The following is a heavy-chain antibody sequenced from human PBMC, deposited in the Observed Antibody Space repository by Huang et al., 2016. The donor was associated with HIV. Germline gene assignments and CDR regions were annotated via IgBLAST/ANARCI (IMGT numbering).Heavy chain of an antibody. CDR1: GFNFNNYD. J-gene: IGHJ4*02. CDR3: ARARGFLYDSTGYYSRYYFDS. D-gene: IGHD3-22*01. Sequence: QVQLVQSGAEVKKPGASVKVSCKASGFNFNNYDFNWVRQASGQGLELNGWMNPKSGNTGYAQKFQGRVTITRNTSITTAYMELRSLRAEDTAVYYCARARGFLYDSTGYYSRYYFDSWGQGTLVTISS. V-gene: IGHV1-8*03. CDR2: MNPKSGNT.